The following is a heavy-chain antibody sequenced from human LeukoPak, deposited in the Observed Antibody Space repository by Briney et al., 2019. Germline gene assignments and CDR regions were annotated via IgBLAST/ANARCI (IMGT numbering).Heavy chain of an antibody. CDR2: LYDTGST. J-gene: IGHJ5*02. V-gene: IGHV4-59*01. Sequence: SETLSLTCTVSGGSISSYYWGWIRQPPGKGREWFAYLYDTGSTNYTPSLQSRVPISVDTSKNQFSLKLSSVTAADTAVYYCARESLLNWFDPWGQGTLVTVSS. CDR3: ARESLLNWFDP. CDR1: GGSISSYY.